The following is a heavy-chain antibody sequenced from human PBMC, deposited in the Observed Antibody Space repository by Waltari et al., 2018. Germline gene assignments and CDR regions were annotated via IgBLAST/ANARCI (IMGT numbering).Heavy chain of an antibody. CDR3: ARDYIYGGFFED. J-gene: IGHJ4*02. Sequence: DVQLVAPGGGWVELGGSVILYRGDFGFPFSSYGMNWVRQAPGKGLEWVSYISGSGNTIAYGDSLKGRFTVSRDNAQNSLFLQMHSLRADDTAVYYCARDYIYGGFFEDWGQGSLVTVSS. D-gene: IGHD3-3*01. V-gene: IGHV3-48*03. CDR2: ISGSGNTI. CDR1: GFPFSSYG.